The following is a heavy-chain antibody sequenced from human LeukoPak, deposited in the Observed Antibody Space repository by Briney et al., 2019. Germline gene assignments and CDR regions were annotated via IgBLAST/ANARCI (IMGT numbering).Heavy chain of an antibody. CDR2: IYYSGST. D-gene: IGHD2-2*01. J-gene: IGHJ4*02. CDR3: TTKGVPAPMGFDY. V-gene: IGHV4-59*12. Sequence: SETLSLTCTVSGGSISNYFWSWIRQPPGKXLEWIGYIYYSGSTNYNPSLKSRAAISVDTSKNQFSLKLSSVTAADTAVYYCTTKGVPAPMGFDYWGQGTLVTVSS. CDR1: GGSISNYF.